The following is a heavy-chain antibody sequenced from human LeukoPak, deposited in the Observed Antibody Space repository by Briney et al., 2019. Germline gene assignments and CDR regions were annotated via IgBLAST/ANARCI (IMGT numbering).Heavy chain of an antibody. J-gene: IGHJ4*02. Sequence: PGGSLRLSCAASGFMFSDYYIFWIRQAPGKGLEWVSYISSSGRTIYYADSVKGRFTVSRDNAKNSLDVQMNSLRAEDTAVYYCAKSPGMGYFDYWGQGTLVTVSS. CDR2: ISSSGRTI. V-gene: IGHV3-11*01. D-gene: IGHD3-10*01. CDR1: GFMFSDYY. CDR3: AKSPGMGYFDY.